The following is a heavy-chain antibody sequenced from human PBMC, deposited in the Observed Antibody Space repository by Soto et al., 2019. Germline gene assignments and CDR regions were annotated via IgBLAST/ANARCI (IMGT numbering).Heavy chain of an antibody. V-gene: IGHV1-2*04. CDR2: INPNSGGT. CDR3: ARVRLTGYSIFDP. Sequence: GASVKVSCKASGYTFTGYYMHWVRQAPGQGLEWMGWINPNSGGTSYAQKFQGWVTMTRDTSISTAYMELSRLRSDDTAVYYCARVRLTGYSIFDPWGQGTLVTVSS. D-gene: IGHD1-26*01. J-gene: IGHJ5*02. CDR1: GYTFTGYY.